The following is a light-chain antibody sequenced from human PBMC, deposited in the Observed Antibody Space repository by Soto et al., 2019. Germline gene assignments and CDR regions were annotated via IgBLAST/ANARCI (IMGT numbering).Light chain of an antibody. V-gene: IGKV1-39*01. CDR3: QQRYRIPLT. CDR2: AAS. CDR1: QSISSY. Sequence: DIQMTQSPSSLSASVGDRVTITCRASQSISSYLNWYQQKPGKAPKLLIYAASSLQSGVPSRFSGSGSGTDFTLTISSLQPEDFATYYCQQRYRIPLTLGGGTNVDIK. J-gene: IGKJ4*01.